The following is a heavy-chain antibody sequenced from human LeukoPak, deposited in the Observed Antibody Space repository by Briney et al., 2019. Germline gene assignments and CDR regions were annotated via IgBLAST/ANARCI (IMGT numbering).Heavy chain of an antibody. CDR2: INSGGGTI. CDR1: GFIFSDYS. Sequence: GGSLRLSCAASGFIFSDYSMKWVRQAPGKGLEWISYINSGGGTIYYADSVKGRFTISRDNAKNSLYLQMNSLRAEDTAVYYCARDKDLGYGMDVWGQGTTVTVSS. CDR3: ARDKDLGYGMDV. V-gene: IGHV3-48*04. J-gene: IGHJ6*02. D-gene: IGHD2-15*01.